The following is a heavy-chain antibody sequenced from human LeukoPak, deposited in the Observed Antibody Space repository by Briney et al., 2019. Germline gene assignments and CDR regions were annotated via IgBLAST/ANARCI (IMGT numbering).Heavy chain of an antibody. CDR1: GFIVSGDF. J-gene: IGHJ6*02. CDR3: AKDPSV. CDR2: IKNDGSEK. V-gene: IGHV3-7*01. Sequence: GGSLRLSCAASGFIVSGDFMSWVRQAPGKGLEWVASIKNDGSEKYYVDSVRGRYTISRDNTKNSLYLQMSSLRAEDTAVYYCAKDPSVWGQGTTVTVSS.